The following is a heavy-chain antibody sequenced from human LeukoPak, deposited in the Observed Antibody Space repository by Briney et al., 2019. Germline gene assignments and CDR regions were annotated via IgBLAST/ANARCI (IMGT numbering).Heavy chain of an antibody. J-gene: IGHJ4*02. CDR1: GGSISTYC. CDR3: ARGGWYSSSWSFDY. CDR2: IYYSGGT. Sequence: SETLSLTCTVSGGSISTYCWSWVRQPPGKGLEWIGYIYYSGGTNYNPSLKSRVTISVDTSKNQFSLKLSSVTAADTAVYYCARGGWYSSSWSFDYWGQGTLVTVSS. D-gene: IGHD6-13*01. V-gene: IGHV4-59*01.